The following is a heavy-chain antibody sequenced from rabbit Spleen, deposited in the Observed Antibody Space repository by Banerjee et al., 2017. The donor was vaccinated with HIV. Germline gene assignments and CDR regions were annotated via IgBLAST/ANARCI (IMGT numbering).Heavy chain of an antibody. Sequence: QEQLEESGGGLVKPGGTLTLTCTASGFSFSSDYYMCWVRQAPGKGLEWIGYIYSTLYYTYYATWAKGRFPISKTSSTTVTLQMTSLTVADTATYFCTRVSETSGWGEDLWGQGTLVTVS. J-gene: IGHJ4*01. V-gene: IGHV1S45*01. CDR1: GFSFSSDYY. CDR3: TRVSETSGWGEDL. CDR2: IYSTLYYT. D-gene: IGHD4-1*01.